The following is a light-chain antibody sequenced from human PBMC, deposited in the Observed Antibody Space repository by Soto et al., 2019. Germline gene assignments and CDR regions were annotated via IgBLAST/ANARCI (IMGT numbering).Light chain of an antibody. CDR2: DAS. V-gene: IGKV1-33*01. Sequence: DIQMTQSPSSLSASVGDRVTITCQASQDINKNLIWYQQKPGKAPKLLIYDASDLETGVPSRFSGSCSGKGFTFTISSLQPENFATYYCQQYESLPLTFGQGTRLEIK. J-gene: IGKJ5*01. CDR1: QDINKN. CDR3: QQYESLPLT.